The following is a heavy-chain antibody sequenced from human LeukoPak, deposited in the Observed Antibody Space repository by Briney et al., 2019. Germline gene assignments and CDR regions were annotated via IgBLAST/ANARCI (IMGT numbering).Heavy chain of an antibody. D-gene: IGHD3-16*01. CDR2: ISWSGTTI. CDR3: ARGRSGGLDDAFDI. Sequence: GGSLRLSCAASGFTFSSYEMNWVRQAPGKGLEWVSYISWSGTTIYYADSVKGRFTLSRDNAKNSLYLQMNSLRVEDAAVYYCARGRSGGLDDAFDIWGQGTMVTVSS. J-gene: IGHJ3*02. CDR1: GFTFSSYE. V-gene: IGHV3-48*03.